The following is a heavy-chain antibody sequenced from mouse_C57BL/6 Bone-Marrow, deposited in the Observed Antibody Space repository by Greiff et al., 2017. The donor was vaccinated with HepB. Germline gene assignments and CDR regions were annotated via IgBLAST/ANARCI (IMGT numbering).Heavy chain of an antibody. CDR2: IRNKANNHAT. V-gene: IGHV6-6*01. J-gene: IGHJ1*03. CDR1: GFTFSDAW. Sequence: EVQLVESGGGLVQPKGSLKLSCAASGFTFSDAWMDWVRQSPEKGLEWVAEIRNKANNHATYYAESVKGRFTISRDDSKSSVYLQMNSLRAEDTGIYYCTADYGNYFYWYFDVWGTGTTVTVSS. CDR3: TADYGNYFYWYFDV. D-gene: IGHD2-1*01.